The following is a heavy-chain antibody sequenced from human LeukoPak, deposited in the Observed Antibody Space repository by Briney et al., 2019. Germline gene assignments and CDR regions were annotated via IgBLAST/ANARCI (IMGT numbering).Heavy chain of an antibody. CDR1: GGSISSYY. J-gene: IGHJ4*02. D-gene: IGHD6-19*01. CDR2: IYYSGST. Sequence: SETQSLTCTVSGGSISSYYWSWIRQPPGKGLEWIGYIYYSGSTNYNPSLKSRVTISVDTSKNQFSLKLSSVTAADTAVYYCARVGSGWNFDYWGQGTLVTVSS. V-gene: IGHV4-59*01. CDR3: ARVGSGWNFDY.